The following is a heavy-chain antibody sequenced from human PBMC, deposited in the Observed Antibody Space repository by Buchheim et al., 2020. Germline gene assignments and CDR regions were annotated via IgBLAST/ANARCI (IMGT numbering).Heavy chain of an antibody. CDR3: ARGVGFYHSSNYYYFDY. J-gene: IGHJ4*02. Sequence: QVQLVESGGGVVQPGRSLRLSCAASGFTFSSYGMHWVRQAPGKGLEWVAVIWYDGSNKYYADSVKGRFTISRDNSKNTLYLQMNSLRDEDTAVYYCARGVGFYHSSNYYYFDYWGQGTL. CDR1: GFTFSSYG. CDR2: IWYDGSNK. V-gene: IGHV3-33*01. D-gene: IGHD3-22*01.